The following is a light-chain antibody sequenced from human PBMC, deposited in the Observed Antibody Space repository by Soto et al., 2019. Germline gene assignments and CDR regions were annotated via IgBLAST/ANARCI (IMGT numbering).Light chain of an antibody. V-gene: IGLV2-23*01. CDR1: SSDVGGHNL. Sequence: ALAQPASVSRSPGQSITISCTGTSSDVGGHNLVPWYQQHPDKAPKVIIYEAYRRPSGVSTRFSGYKSGNTASLTISGLQAEDEAIYYCCSYAGDSFTYVFGTGTKVTVL. CDR2: EAY. CDR3: CSYAGDSFTYV. J-gene: IGLJ1*01.